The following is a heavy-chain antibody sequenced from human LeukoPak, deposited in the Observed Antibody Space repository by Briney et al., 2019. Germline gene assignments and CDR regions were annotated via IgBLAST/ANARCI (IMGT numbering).Heavy chain of an antibody. V-gene: IGHV4-59*01. J-gene: IGHJ4*02. D-gene: IGHD6-13*01. CDR3: ARVAAAAAHDY. CDR1: GGSISSYY. Sequence: SETLSLTCTVSGGSISSYYWSWIRQPPGKGLEWIGYIYYSGSTNYNPSLKSRVTISVDTSKNQFSLKLSSVTAADTAVYYCARVAAAAAHDYWGQGTLVTVSS. CDR2: IYYSGST.